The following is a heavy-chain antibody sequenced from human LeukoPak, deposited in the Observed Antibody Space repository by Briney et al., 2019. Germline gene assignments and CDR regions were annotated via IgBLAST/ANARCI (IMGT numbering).Heavy chain of an antibody. Sequence: SETLSLTCTVSGASFSSGSYYWAWIRRPPGKGLEWIGSFYYDGTTYYNPSLKSRATVFVDTSKNQFSLRLTSASAADTAAYYCARRAHYGMPIWGRGTLVTVSS. D-gene: IGHD2-2*01. J-gene: IGHJ3*02. CDR2: FYYDGTT. CDR1: GASFSSGSYY. CDR3: ARRAHYGMPI. V-gene: IGHV4-39*01.